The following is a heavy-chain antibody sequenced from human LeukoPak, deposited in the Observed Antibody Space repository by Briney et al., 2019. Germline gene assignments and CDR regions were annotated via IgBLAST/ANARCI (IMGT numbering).Heavy chain of an antibody. CDR1: GGSFSGYY. J-gene: IGHJ4*02. V-gene: IGHV4-34*01. D-gene: IGHD6-6*01. CDR2: INHSGST. Sequence: SETLSLTCAVYGGSFSGYYWSWIRQPPGKGLEWIGEINHSGSTNYNPSLKSRVTISLDTSKNQFSLKLSSVTAADTAVYYCARGLSSSSLYYFDYWGQGTLVTVSS. CDR3: ARGLSSSSLYYFDY.